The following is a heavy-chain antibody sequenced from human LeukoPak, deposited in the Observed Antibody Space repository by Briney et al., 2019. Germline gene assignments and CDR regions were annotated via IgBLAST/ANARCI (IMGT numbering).Heavy chain of an antibody. Sequence: PSETLSLTCTVSGGSISSYYWSWIRQPPGKGLEWIGYIYYSGSTNYNPSLKSRVTISVDTSKNQFSLKLSSVTAADTAVYYCARINYYDSSGYYTEPAFDIGGQGTMVTVSS. V-gene: IGHV4-59*01. CDR2: IYYSGST. J-gene: IGHJ3*02. CDR1: GGSISSYY. D-gene: IGHD3-22*01. CDR3: ARINYYDSSGYYTEPAFDI.